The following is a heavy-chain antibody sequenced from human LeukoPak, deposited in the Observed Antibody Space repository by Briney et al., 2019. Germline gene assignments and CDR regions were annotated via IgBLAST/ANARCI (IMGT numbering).Heavy chain of an antibody. CDR1: GFTFSNAW. Sequence: GGSLRLSCAASGFTFSNAWMSWVRQAPGKGLEWVGRIKSKTDGGTTDYAAPVKGRFTISRDDSKNTLYLQMNSLKTEDTAVYYCTTDLYSGCYFDAFDIWGQGTMVTVSS. V-gene: IGHV3-15*01. CDR3: TTDLYSGCYFDAFDI. CDR2: IKSKTDGGTT. D-gene: IGHD1-26*01. J-gene: IGHJ3*02.